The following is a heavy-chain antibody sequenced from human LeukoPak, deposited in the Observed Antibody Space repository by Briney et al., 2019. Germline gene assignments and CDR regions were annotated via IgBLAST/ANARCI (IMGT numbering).Heavy chain of an antibody. V-gene: IGHV3-33*08. D-gene: IGHD6-19*01. CDR1: GFTFSSYG. CDR2: ILDDGSSK. J-gene: IGHJ4*02. CDR3: ARDDRLVHFDY. Sequence: GGSLRLSCAASGFTFSSYGMHWVRQAPDKGLEWVAAILDDGSSKYYADPVKGRVTISRDNSKKTLYLQMSRLRAEDTAVYYCARDDRLVHFDYWGQGTQVAVSS.